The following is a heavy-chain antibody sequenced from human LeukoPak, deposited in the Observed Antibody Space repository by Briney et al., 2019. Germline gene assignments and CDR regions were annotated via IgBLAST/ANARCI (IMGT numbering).Heavy chain of an antibody. CDR2: NKTKADGGTT. CDR3: STGFGDE. V-gene: IGHV3-15*01. D-gene: IGHD3-10*01. Sequence: PGGSLRLSCAASGFTFTYAWMSWVRQAPGKGLERVGDNKTKADGGTTDYAVTVKGRFTNSREDLQNTVYLQMNRLKTEDTAVYYCSTGFGDEGGQGTLVTVSS. J-gene: IGHJ4*02. CDR1: GFTFTYAW.